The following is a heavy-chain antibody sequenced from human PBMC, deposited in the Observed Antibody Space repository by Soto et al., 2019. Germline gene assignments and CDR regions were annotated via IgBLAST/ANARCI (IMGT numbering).Heavy chain of an antibody. Sequence: QAQLVQSGAEVKKPGASVRLSCKTSGYTFTDYFIHWVRQAPGQGLEWMGIISLYHHSTSYAQKFQGRLTVTNDTSTTTVYMELSSLPSEDTAVYWCARELYSCGGDCPYYMDYWGQGTLVTVSS. CDR2: ISLYHHST. CDR3: ARELYSCGGDCPYYMDY. CDR1: GYTFTDYF. D-gene: IGHD2-21*02. J-gene: IGHJ4*02. V-gene: IGHV1-46*01.